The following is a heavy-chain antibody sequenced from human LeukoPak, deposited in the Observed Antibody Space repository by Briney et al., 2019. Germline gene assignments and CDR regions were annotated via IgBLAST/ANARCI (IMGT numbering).Heavy chain of an antibody. V-gene: IGHV1-18*01. D-gene: IGHD6-19*01. J-gene: IGHJ4*02. CDR1: GYXFTSYG. Sequence: ASVKVSCKSSGYXFTSYGITWVRQAPGQGLDWMGWINPYNGNTNYAQKLQGRVTMTTDTSTSTAYMDLRSLRSDDTAVYYCARERSGWFFSNWGQGTLVTVSS. CDR3: ARERSGWFFSN. CDR2: INPYNGNT.